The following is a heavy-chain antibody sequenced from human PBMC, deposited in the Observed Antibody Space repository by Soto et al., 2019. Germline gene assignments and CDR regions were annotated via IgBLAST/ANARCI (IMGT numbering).Heavy chain of an antibody. V-gene: IGHV4-4*02. CDR3: ARGFEGVLVPAASSGYYDYGMDV. D-gene: IGHD2-2*01. Sequence: PSWTLSLSCAVSGCSITISNWWRWVRQPPGKGLEWIGEIYHSGSTNFNPSLKSRVTISVDKSKNQFSLKLSSVTAADTAVYYCARGFEGVLVPAASSGYYDYGMDVLGKGTTVTV. J-gene: IGHJ6*04. CDR1: GCSITISNW. CDR2: IYHSGST.